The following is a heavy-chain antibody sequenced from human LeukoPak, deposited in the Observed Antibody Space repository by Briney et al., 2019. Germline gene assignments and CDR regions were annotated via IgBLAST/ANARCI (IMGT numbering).Heavy chain of an antibody. J-gene: IGHJ4*02. CDR1: GDSVSSVTDY. CDR3: AGERGEEYSSGWYKTNYFDN. D-gene: IGHD6-19*01. V-gene: IGHV4-39*07. CDR2: ADYSGGT. Sequence: TPSETLSLTCTVAGDSVSSVTDYWAWIRQPPGKGLEWIASADYSGGTYYNPSLESRVAISADMSKKQISLTLTSVTGADTAVYYCAGERGEEYSSGWYKTNYFDNWGQGIRVTVSS.